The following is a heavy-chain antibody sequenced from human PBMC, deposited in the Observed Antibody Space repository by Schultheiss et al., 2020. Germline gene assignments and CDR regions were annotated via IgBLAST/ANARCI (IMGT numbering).Heavy chain of an antibody. J-gene: IGHJ4*02. CDR3: GKEGGV. CDR2: ISSSSSYI. Sequence: GGSLRLSCAASGFTFSSYGMHWVRQAPGKGLEWVSYISSSSSYIYYADSVKGRFTISRDNSTNTLYLQMNSLTTEDTAFYHCGKEGGVWGQGTLVTVSS. V-gene: IGHV3-21*05. CDR1: GFTFSSYG.